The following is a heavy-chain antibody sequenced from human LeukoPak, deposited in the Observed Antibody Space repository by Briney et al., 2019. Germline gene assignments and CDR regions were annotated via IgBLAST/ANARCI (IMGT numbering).Heavy chain of an antibody. Sequence: SETLSLTCAVYGGSFSGYYWSWIRQPPGKGLEWIGEINHSGSTNYNPSLKSRVTISVDTSKNRFSLKLSSVTAADTAVYYCASLIVGATSQDYWGQGTLVTVSS. CDR3: ASLIVGATSQDY. J-gene: IGHJ4*02. V-gene: IGHV4-34*01. CDR1: GGSFSGYY. CDR2: INHSGST. D-gene: IGHD1-26*01.